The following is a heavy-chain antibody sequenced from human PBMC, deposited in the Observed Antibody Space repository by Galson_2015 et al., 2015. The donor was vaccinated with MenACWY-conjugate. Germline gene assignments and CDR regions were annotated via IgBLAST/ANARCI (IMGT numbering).Heavy chain of an antibody. J-gene: IGHJ6*02. CDR1: GYSFTSYW. D-gene: IGHD6-13*01. V-gene: IGHV5-10-1*01. CDR3: ARQAIIAALDCIDV. Sequence: QSGAEVKKPGESLRISCKGSGYSFTSYWISWVRQMPGKSLEWMGRIDPSDSYTNYSPSFQGNVTISADKSISTAYLQWSSLKASRPCMNYCARQAIIAALDCIDVWGQGTAVTVSS. CDR2: IDPSDSYT.